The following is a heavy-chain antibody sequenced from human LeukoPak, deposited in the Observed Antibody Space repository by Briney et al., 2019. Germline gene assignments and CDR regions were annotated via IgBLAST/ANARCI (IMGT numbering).Heavy chain of an antibody. J-gene: IGHJ4*02. V-gene: IGHV3-30*02. CDR1: GFTFSSYG. D-gene: IGHD3-3*01. CDR2: IRYDGSNK. Sequence: GGSLRLSCAASGFTFSSYGMHWVRQAPGKGLESVAFIRYDGSNKYYADSVKGRFTISRDNSKNTLYLQMNSLRAEDTAVYYCAKDRNDFWSGYIFDYWGQGTLVTVSS. CDR3: AKDRNDFWSGYIFDY.